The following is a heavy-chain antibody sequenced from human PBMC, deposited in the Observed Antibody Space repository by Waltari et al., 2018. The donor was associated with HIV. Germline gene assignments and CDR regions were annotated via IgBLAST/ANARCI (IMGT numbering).Heavy chain of an antibody. J-gene: IGHJ3*02. Sequence: QVQLVQSGAEVKKPGSSVKVSCQASGGPFSSYSIRWRQQAPGQGLEWMGRIIPILGIANYAQKFQGRVTITADKSTSTAYMELSSLRSEDTAVYYCAREALGIAARGDAFDIWGQGTMVTVSS. CDR2: IIPILGIA. CDR3: AREALGIAARGDAFDI. D-gene: IGHD6-6*01. V-gene: IGHV1-69*04. CDR1: GGPFSSYS.